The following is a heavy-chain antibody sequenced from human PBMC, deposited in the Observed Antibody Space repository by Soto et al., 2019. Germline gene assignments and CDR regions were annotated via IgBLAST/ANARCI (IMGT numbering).Heavy chain of an antibody. D-gene: IGHD4-17*01. CDR1: GGSIIISSYY. Sequence: SETLSLTCTVSGGSIIISSYYWSWIRQPPGKGLEWIGYINYSGSTNYNPSLKSRVTISVDTSKNQFSLKLSSVTAADTAVYYCARSSKYGDFDYWGQGTLVTVSS. CDR3: ARSSKYGDFDY. CDR2: INYSGST. J-gene: IGHJ4*02. V-gene: IGHV4-61*05.